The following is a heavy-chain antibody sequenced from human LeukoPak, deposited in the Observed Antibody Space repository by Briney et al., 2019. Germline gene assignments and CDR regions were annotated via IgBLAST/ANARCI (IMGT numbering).Heavy chain of an antibody. V-gene: IGHV4-39*07. CDR1: GRPISSSSYY. D-gene: IGHD6-19*01. CDR3: ARPGDSSGWSSYYYMDV. Sequence: ETLTLICTVSGRPISSSSYYGRWSSKPPGKGRAWNRGSCYSGSTYYNSSLKSRVTISVDPSKNQFSLKLSSVTAADTAVYYCARPGDSSGWSSYYYMDVWGKGTTVTVSS. J-gene: IGHJ6*03. CDR2: SCYSGST.